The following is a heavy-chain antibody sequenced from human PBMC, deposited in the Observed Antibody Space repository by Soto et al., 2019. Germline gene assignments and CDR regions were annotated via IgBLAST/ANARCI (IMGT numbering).Heavy chain of an antibody. Sequence: PSETLSLTCTVSGGSISRYHWSWIRQPPGKGLEWIGYIYYSGSTNYNPSLKGRVTMSVDTSKNHFSLKLRSATAADTAVYYCARDNYESSGYYPTLYYGLDVWGQGTTVTVSS. D-gene: IGHD3-22*01. CDR1: GGSISRYH. CDR2: IYYSGST. CDR3: ARDNYESSGYYPTLYYGLDV. V-gene: IGHV4-59*01. J-gene: IGHJ6*02.